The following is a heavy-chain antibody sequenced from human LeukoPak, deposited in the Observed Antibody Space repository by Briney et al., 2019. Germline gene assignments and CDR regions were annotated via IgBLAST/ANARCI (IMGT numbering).Heavy chain of an antibody. D-gene: IGHD1-7*01. Sequence: PGGSLRLSCAASGFMFVDYWMSWVRQAPGKGRGWVANINKDGTEKYYVDSVKGRFTISRDNAKNSLYLQMNSLRAEDTAVYYCARRGKELPDYWGQGTLVTVSS. J-gene: IGHJ4*02. CDR2: INKDGTEK. CDR3: ARRGKELPDY. V-gene: IGHV3-7*01. CDR1: GFMFVDYW.